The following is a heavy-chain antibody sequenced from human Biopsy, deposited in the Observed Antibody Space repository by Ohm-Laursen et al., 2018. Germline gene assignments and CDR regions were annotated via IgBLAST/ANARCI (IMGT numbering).Heavy chain of an antibody. V-gene: IGHV3-30*18. CDR3: AKDRYNYTPIGGFSMDV. D-gene: IGHD5-18*01. J-gene: IGHJ6*02. CDR2: IFYDGSNT. CDR1: GFIFSTYT. Sequence: SLRLSCTASGFIFSTYTMNWVRQAPGEGLEWVAFIFYDGSNTYYADSVKGRFTISRDNSRDTLYLQMSSLRAEDTAVYYCAKDRYNYTPIGGFSMDVWGQGTTVTVSS.